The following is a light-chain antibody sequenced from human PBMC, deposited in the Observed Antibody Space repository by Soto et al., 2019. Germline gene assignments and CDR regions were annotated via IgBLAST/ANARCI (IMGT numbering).Light chain of an antibody. V-gene: IGKV3-20*01. CDR3: QQYGSSPCT. Sequence: EIALTQSPGTLSLSPGERATLSCRASQTVSSSYLAWYRQKPGQAPRLLIYGASSRATGIPDRVSGSGSGTDFTLTISRLEPEDFAVYYCQQYGSSPCTFGQGTKLEIK. CDR2: GAS. CDR1: QTVSSSY. J-gene: IGKJ2*02.